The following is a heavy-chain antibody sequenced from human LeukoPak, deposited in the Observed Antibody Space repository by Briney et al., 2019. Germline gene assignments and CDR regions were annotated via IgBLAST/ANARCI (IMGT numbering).Heavy chain of an antibody. CDR2: ISISSSTI. V-gene: IGHV3-48*01. CDR3: ARGNIGYCSTTSCCEGDY. Sequence: GGSLRLSCAASGFTFSSYSMNWVRQAPGKGLEWVSYISISSSTIYYADSVKGRLTISRDNAKNSLYLQMNSLRAEDTAVYYCARGNIGYCSTTSCCEGDYWGQGTLVTVSS. CDR1: GFTFSSYS. J-gene: IGHJ4*02. D-gene: IGHD2-2*01.